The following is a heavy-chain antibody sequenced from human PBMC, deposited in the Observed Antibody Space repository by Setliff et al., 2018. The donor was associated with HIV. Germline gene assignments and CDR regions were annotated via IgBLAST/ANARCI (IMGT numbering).Heavy chain of an antibody. CDR2: ISYDATYK. CDR3: ARDWRGWFGELFHGVALDS. J-gene: IGHJ4*02. V-gene: IGHV3-30*04. CDR1: GFNFGLHG. D-gene: IGHD3-10*01. Sequence: GGSLRLSCAASGFNFGLHGMHWVRQAPGKGLQWVAFISYDATYKYYAESVKGRFTISRDNSENTLHLQMNSLRTDDTAAYYCARDWRGWFGELFHGVALDSWGQGALVTVSS.